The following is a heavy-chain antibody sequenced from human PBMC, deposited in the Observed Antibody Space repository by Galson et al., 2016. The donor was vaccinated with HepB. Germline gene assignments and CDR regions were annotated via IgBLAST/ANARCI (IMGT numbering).Heavy chain of an antibody. CDR2: IYSSEHT. J-gene: IGHJ4*01. V-gene: IGHV4-39*01. Sequence: EPLSLTCAVSGDSISSNSVYWGWIRQPPEKGLEWIGSIYSSEHTFYNPSLKSRVAISVDTSNNQFSLKLSSVTAADTAVYFCARTAARLYFDFWGQGTLVTVSP. D-gene: IGHD6-6*01. CDR3: ARTAARLYFDF. CDR1: GDSISSNSVY.